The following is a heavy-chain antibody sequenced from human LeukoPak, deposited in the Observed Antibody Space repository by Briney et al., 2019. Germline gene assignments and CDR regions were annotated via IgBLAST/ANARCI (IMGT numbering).Heavy chain of an antibody. Sequence: GGSLRLSCAASGFTFSNAWMSWVRQAPGKGLEWVGRIKSKTDGGTTDYAAPVKGRFTISRDDSKNTPYLQMNSLKTEDTAVYYCTTEYSGYDYFDYWGQGTLVTVSS. V-gene: IGHV3-15*01. D-gene: IGHD5-12*01. CDR2: IKSKTDGGTT. J-gene: IGHJ4*02. CDR3: TTEYSGYDYFDY. CDR1: GFTFSNAW.